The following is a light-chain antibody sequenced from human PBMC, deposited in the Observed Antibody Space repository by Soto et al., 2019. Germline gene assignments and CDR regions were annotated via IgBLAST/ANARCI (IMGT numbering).Light chain of an antibody. Sequence: EIVLTQSPATLSLSPGERATLSCRASQSVSSYLAWYQQKPGRAPRLLIYTASSRATGIPDRFSGSGSGTDFTLTISRLEPEDFAVYYCQQYGHSPRTFGQGTKVDIK. V-gene: IGKV3-20*01. CDR3: QQYGHSPRT. CDR1: QSVSSY. J-gene: IGKJ1*01. CDR2: TAS.